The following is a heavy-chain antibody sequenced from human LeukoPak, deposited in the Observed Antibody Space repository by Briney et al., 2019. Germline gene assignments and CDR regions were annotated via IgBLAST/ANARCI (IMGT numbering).Heavy chain of an antibody. D-gene: IGHD3-10*01. V-gene: IGHV3-74*01. Sequence: PGGSLRLSCAASGFTFSSYWMHWVRQAPGKGLVWVSRINSDGSTTNYADSVKGRFTISRDNAKNTLYLQMNSLTPEDTAMYYCAKDRNFRGVLYYFFDSWGQGNLVTVSS. CDR2: INSDGSTT. CDR1: GFTFSSYW. CDR3: AKDRNFRGVLYYFFDS. J-gene: IGHJ4*02.